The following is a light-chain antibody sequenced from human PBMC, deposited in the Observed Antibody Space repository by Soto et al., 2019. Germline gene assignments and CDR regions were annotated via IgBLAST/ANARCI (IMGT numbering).Light chain of an antibody. CDR3: QQYNNWPAT. CDR2: GAS. CDR1: QSVSSN. Sequence: EIVMTQSPATLSVSPGERATLSCRASQSVSSNLAWYQQKPGQAPRLLIYGASTRATGIPARFSGSGSGTEFTLTISSLHSEDFAVYYCQQYNNWPATFGGGTKVEIK. V-gene: IGKV3-15*01. J-gene: IGKJ4*01.